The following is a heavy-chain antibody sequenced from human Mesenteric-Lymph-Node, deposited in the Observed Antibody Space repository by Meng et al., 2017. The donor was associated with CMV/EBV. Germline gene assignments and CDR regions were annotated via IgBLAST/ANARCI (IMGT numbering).Heavy chain of an antibody. CDR3: AREPNTYHDFWSNYYHDAFDI. J-gene: IGHJ3*02. CDR2: INSDGSST. D-gene: IGHD3-3*01. CDR1: GFTFSSYW. Sequence: GGSLRLSCATSGFTFSSYWMHWVRQAPGKGLVWVSRINSDGSSTNYADSVKGRFTISRDNAKNTLYLQMNSLRAEDTAVYYCAREPNTYHDFWSNYYHDAFDIWGQGTMVTVSS. V-gene: IGHV3-74*01.